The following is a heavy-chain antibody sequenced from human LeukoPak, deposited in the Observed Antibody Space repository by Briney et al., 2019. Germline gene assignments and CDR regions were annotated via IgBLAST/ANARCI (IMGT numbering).Heavy chain of an antibody. CDR1: GVSISSSNSY. CDR3: ARVIWTSLGYYYYYMDV. D-gene: IGHD3/OR15-3a*01. Sequence: SETLSLTCTVSGVSISSSNSYWGWIRQSPGKGLEWIASIYHSGNTYYNPSLKSRVTISVDTSKNQFSLKLSSVTAADTAVYYCARVIWTSLGYYYYYMDVWGKGTTVTVSS. V-gene: IGHV4-39*07. J-gene: IGHJ6*03. CDR2: IYHSGNT.